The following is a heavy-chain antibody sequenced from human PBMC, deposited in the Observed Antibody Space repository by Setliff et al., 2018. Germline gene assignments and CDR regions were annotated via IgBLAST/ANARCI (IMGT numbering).Heavy chain of an antibody. Sequence: SETLSLTCNVSGDSISAASIMAWIRQPAGKGLEWLGQIYTSWSTNYNPSLKGRATLSIDASKRQFSLKLTSVTAADTAVYYCARTNIAAAGTWYFDYWGQGTLVTVSS. V-gene: IGHV4-61*09. CDR1: GDSISAAS. J-gene: IGHJ4*02. CDR3: ARTNIAAAGTWYFDY. D-gene: IGHD6-13*01. CDR2: IYTSWST.